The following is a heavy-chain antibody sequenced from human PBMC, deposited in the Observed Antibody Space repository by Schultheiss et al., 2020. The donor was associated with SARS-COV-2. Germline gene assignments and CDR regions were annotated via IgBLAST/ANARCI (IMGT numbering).Heavy chain of an antibody. J-gene: IGHJ4*02. Sequence: GSLRLSCAASGFTVSSNYMSWVRQAPGKGLEWVSAISGSGGSTYYADSVKGRFTISRDNSKNTLYLQMNSLRAEDTAVYYCASGGFWSGSPPGRFDYWGQGTLVTVSS. V-gene: IGHV3-23*01. CDR2: ISGSGGST. CDR1: GFTVSSNY. D-gene: IGHD3-3*01. CDR3: ASGGFWSGSPPGRFDY.